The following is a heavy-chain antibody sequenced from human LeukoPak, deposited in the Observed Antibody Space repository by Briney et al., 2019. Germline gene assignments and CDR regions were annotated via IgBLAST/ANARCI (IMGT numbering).Heavy chain of an antibody. Sequence: ASVKVSCKASEYTSTDYAINWVRQAPGQRLEWMGWINAGNGNTRYSQRFQGRVTITRDTSASTAYMELSSLTSEDTAVYYCARGRWSATTASYYLDFWGQGTLVTVS. D-gene: IGHD5-24*01. J-gene: IGHJ4*02. CDR1: EYTSTDYA. CDR3: ARGRWSATTASYYLDF. CDR2: INAGNGNT. V-gene: IGHV1-3*01.